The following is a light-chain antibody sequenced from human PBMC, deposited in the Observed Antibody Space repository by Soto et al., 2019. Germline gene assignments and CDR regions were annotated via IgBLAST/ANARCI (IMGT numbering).Light chain of an antibody. J-gene: IGKJ1*01. CDR3: QHYNSYSEA. V-gene: IGKV1-5*03. CDR1: QTISSW. CDR2: KES. Sequence: DIQMTQSPSTLSGSVGDRVTITCRASQTISSWLAWYQQKPGKDPKLLIYKESTLKSGVPSRFSGSGSGTEFTLTISSVQPDDFATYYCQHYNSYSEAFGQGTKVELK.